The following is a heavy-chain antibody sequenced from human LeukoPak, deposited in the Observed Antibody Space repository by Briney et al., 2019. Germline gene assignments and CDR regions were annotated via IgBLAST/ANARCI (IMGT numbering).Heavy chain of an antibody. D-gene: IGHD1-26*01. CDR3: AREVGGGATNYFDY. CDR2: IYSADSV. V-gene: IGHV3-53*01. J-gene: IGHJ4*02. Sequence: PGGSLRLSCAASGFTVSRNYMSWVRQAPGKGLEWVSVIYSADSVYYADSVRGRFTISRDNSKNTLYLQMNSLRADDTAVYYCAREVGGGATNYFDYWGQGTLVTVSS. CDR1: GFTVSRNY.